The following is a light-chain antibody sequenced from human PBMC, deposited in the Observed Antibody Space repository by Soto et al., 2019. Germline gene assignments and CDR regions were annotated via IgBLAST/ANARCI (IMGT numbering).Light chain of an antibody. CDR1: QSVSSN. J-gene: IGKJ1*01. CDR2: GAS. Sequence: EIVMTQSPATLSVSPGERATLSCRASQSVSSNLAWYQQKPGQTPRLLIHGASTRAIGIPARFSGSGSGTEFTLPISSLQSEDFAVYYCQQYNKWLWTFGQGTNVEI. CDR3: QQYNKWLWT. V-gene: IGKV3-15*01.